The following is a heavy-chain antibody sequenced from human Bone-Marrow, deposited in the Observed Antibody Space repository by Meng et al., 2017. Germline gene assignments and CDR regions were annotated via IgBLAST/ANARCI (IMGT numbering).Heavy chain of an antibody. J-gene: IGHJ5*02. Sequence: SGPTLVKPPETLTLTCTVSGFSLSNVRMGVSWIRQPPGKALEWLALIDWDDDKYYSTSLKTRLTISKDTSKNQVVLTMTNMDPVDTATYYCARTTTVVSAFDPWGQGTLVTVSS. V-gene: IGHV2-70*01. CDR1: GFSLSNVRMG. D-gene: IGHD4-23*01. CDR3: ARTTTVVSAFDP. CDR2: IDWDDDK.